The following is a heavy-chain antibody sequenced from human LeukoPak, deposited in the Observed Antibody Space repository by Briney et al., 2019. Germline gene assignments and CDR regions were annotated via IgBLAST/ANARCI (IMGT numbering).Heavy chain of an antibody. V-gene: IGHV3-23*01. D-gene: IGHD4-11*01. Sequence: GGSLRLSCGASGFTFSSYAMNWVRQAPGKGLEWVSGISGSGGSTYYADSVKGRFTIPRDNSKNTLYLQMNSLRAEDTAVYYCAKGKDYSNYVAAFDYWGQGTLVTISS. J-gene: IGHJ4*02. CDR2: ISGSGGST. CDR3: AKGKDYSNYVAAFDY. CDR1: GFTFSSYA.